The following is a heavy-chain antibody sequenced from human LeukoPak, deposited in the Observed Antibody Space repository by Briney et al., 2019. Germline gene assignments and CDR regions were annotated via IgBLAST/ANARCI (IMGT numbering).Heavy chain of an antibody. J-gene: IGHJ4*02. V-gene: IGHV3-53*01. CDR1: GFTVGSNY. CDR3: ARSGSSGSLDY. D-gene: IGHD6-19*01. CDR2: IYSGGST. Sequence: HSGGSLRLSCAASGFTVGSNYMSWVRQAPGKGLEWVSVIYSGGSTYYADSVKGRFTISRDNSKNTLYLQMNSLRAEDTAVYYCARSGSSGSLDYWGQGTLVTVSS.